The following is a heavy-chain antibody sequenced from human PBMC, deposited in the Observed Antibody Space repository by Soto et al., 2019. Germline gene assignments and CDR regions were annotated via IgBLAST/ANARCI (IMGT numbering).Heavy chain of an antibody. CDR3: ACGFTMITIRGPPPQSSY. CDR1: GYTFTSYG. CDR2: ISAYNGNT. V-gene: IGHV1-18*01. J-gene: IGHJ4*02. D-gene: IGHD3-16*01. Sequence: ASVKVSCKASGYTFTSYGISWVRQAPGQGLEWMGWISAYNGNTNYAQKLQGRVTMTTDTSTSTAYMELRSLRSDDTAVYYCACGFTMITIRGPPPQSSYCGKAPLLTVSS.